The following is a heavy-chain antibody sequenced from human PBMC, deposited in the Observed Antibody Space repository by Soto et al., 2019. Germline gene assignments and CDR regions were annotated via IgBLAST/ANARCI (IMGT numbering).Heavy chain of an antibody. V-gene: IGHV4-30-4*01. Sequence: QVQLQESGPGLVKPSQTLSLTCTVSGGSISSGDYYWSWIRQPPGKGLEWIGYIYYSGFTYYNPSLHSRLTMSVDTSTNQFSLTLSSVIAADTAVYYCARSDNYVPFDHWGQGTLVTVSS. CDR3: ARSDNYVPFDH. CDR1: GGSISSGDYY. CDR2: IYYSGFT. J-gene: IGHJ4*02. D-gene: IGHD4-4*01.